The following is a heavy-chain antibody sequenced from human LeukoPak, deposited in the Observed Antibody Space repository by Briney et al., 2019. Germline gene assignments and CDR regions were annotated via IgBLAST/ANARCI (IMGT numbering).Heavy chain of an antibody. CDR3: TRKPFPGNY. CDR2: MNPHTGNT. V-gene: IGHV1-8*01. CDR1: GYTFTTYD. D-gene: IGHD3-10*01. J-gene: IGHJ4*02. Sequence: ASVTVSCKASGYTFTTYDIHWVRQASGQGLEWMGWMNPHTGNTGFAQKFQGRVSLTTDTSINTAYMELSNLTSDDSALYFCTRKPFPGNYWGQGSLVTVSS.